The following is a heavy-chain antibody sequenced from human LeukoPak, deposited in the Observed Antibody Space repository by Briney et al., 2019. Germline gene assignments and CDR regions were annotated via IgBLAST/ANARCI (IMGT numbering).Heavy chain of an antibody. Sequence: ASVKVSCKASGYSFAGYGISWVRQAPGQGLEWIGWISTYSGNTNYAHNLQGRITVTTETSTSTAYMELRSLRSDATAVYSCARVGAAPGHFDYWGQGTQLTVSS. CDR3: ARVGAAPGHFDY. D-gene: IGHD6-13*01. CDR2: ISTYSGNT. CDR1: GYSFAGYG. V-gene: IGHV1-18*01. J-gene: IGHJ4*02.